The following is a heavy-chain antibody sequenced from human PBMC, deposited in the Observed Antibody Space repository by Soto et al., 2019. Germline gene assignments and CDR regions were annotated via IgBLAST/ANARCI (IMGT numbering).Heavy chain of an antibody. V-gene: IGHV1-18*01. CDR1: GYTFTSYG. Sequence: QVQLVQSGAEVKKPGASVKVSCKASGYTFTSYGISWVRQAPGQGLEWMGWISAYNGNTNYAQKLQGRVTMTTDTSTSTAYMELRSLRSDDTAVYYSARDYYGSGSYYNSYGMDVWGQGTTVTVSS. CDR3: ARDYYGSGSYYNSYGMDV. D-gene: IGHD3-10*01. J-gene: IGHJ6*02. CDR2: ISAYNGNT.